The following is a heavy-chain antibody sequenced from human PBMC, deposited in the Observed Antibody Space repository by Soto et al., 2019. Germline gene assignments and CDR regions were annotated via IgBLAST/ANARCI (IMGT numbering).Heavy chain of an antibody. CDR2: ISGSGGST. D-gene: IGHD1-26*01. CDR3: AKDSLAGIVGATFDY. V-gene: IGHV3-23*01. Sequence: SLRLSCAASGFTFSSYAMSWVRQAPGKGLEWVSAISGSGGSTYYADSVKGRFTISRDNSKNTLYLQMNSLRAEDTAVYYCAKDSLAGIVGATFDYWGQGTLVTVSS. CDR1: GFTFSSYA. J-gene: IGHJ4*02.